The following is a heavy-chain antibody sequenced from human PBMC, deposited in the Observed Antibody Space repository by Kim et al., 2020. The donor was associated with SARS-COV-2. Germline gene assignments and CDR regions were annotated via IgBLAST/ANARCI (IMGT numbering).Heavy chain of an antibody. Sequence: SVKVSCKASGFTFTSSAVQWVRQARGQRLEWIGWIVVGSGNTNYAQKFQERVTITRDMSTSTAYMELSSLRSEDTAVYYCAADRGYYDSSGYPYDAFDIWGQGTMVTVSS. CDR2: IVVGSGNT. V-gene: IGHV1-58*01. D-gene: IGHD3-22*01. CDR1: GFTFTSSA. J-gene: IGHJ3*02. CDR3: AADRGYYDSSGYPYDAFDI.